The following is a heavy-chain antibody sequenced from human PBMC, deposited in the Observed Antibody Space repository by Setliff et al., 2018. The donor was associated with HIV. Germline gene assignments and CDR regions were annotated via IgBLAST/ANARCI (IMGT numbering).Heavy chain of an antibody. Sequence: SVKVSCRASRGTFTSYAFSWVRQAPGQGLEWMGGIIAILGIPSYAQKFQGRVTITADKSTNTAYMELKSLRSEDTALYYCATGPPYCSGGSCYSSLHHWGQGTLVTVS. CDR3: ATGPPYCSGGSCYSSLHH. V-gene: IGHV1-69*10. CDR1: RGTFTSYA. J-gene: IGHJ1*01. CDR2: IIAILGIP. D-gene: IGHD2-15*01.